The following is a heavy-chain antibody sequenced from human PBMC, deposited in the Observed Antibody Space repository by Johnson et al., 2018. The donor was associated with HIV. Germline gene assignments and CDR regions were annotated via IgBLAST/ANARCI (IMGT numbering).Heavy chain of an antibody. V-gene: IGHV3-15*01. CDR1: GFTFSNAW. CDR2: ITRKTDGGTT. J-gene: IGHJ3*02. CDR3: VRDDRPDGFDI. Sequence: VQLVESGGGLVKPGGSLRLSCAASGFTFSNAWMNWVRQAPGKGLEWVGRITRKTDGGTTDYAAPVKGRFTISRDDSRNTLYLQMSSLRAEDTALYYCVRDDRPDGFDIWGQGTMVTVSS.